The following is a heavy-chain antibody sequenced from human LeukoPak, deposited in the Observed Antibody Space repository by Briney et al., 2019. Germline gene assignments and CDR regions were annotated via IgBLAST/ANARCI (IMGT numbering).Heavy chain of an antibody. Sequence: ASVKVSCKASGYTFTRYGISWVRQAPGQGLEWMGWISNYNGDTNYAQKLQGRVTLTTDTSTTTAYMELRSLTSDDTAVYYCAREGGRIAAAGTESGYWGQGTLVTVSS. V-gene: IGHV1-18*01. CDR3: AREGGRIAAAGTESGY. D-gene: IGHD6-13*01. J-gene: IGHJ4*02. CDR1: GYTFTRYG. CDR2: ISNYNGDT.